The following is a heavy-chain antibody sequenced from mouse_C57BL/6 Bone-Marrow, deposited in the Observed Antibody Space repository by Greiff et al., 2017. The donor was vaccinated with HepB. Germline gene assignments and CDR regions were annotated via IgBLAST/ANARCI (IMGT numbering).Heavy chain of an antibody. CDR1: GYTFTSYW. Sequence: QVQLQQPGAELVRPGTSVKLSCKASGYTFTSYWMHWVKQRPGQGLEWIGVIDPSDSYTNYNQKFKGKATLTVDTSSSTAYMQLSSLTSEDSAVYYCARGALYYGYDGGYAMYYWGQGTSVTVSS. J-gene: IGHJ4*01. CDR2: IDPSDSYT. V-gene: IGHV1-59*01. CDR3: ARGALYYGYDGGYAMYY. D-gene: IGHD2-2*01.